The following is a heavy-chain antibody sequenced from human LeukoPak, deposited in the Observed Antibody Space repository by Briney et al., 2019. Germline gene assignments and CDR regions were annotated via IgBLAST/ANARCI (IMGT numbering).Heavy chain of an antibody. CDR3: ARDNGYCSGGRCYYYYMDV. J-gene: IGHJ6*03. CDR2: ISTSSSYI. D-gene: IGHD2-15*01. Sequence: PGGSLRLSCAASGFTFSGYSMNWVRQAPGKGLEWVSSISTSSSYIYYVDSVKGRFTISRDNAKNSLYLQMNSLRAEDTAVYYCARDNGYCSGGRCYYYYMDVWGKGTTVTVSS. V-gene: IGHV3-21*06. CDR1: GFTFSGYS.